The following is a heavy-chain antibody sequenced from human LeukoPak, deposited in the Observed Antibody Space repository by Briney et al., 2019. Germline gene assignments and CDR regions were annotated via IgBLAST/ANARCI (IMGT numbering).Heavy chain of an antibody. Sequence: SETLSLTCTVSGGSISSYYWSWLRQPPGKGLEWIGYIYYSGSTNYNPSLKSRVTISVDTSKNQFSLKLSSVTAADTAVYYCAREKFDSGQRYFDYWGQGTLVTVSS. J-gene: IGHJ4*02. D-gene: IGHD5-12*01. CDR3: AREKFDSGQRYFDY. V-gene: IGHV4-59*01. CDR1: GGSISSYY. CDR2: IYYSGST.